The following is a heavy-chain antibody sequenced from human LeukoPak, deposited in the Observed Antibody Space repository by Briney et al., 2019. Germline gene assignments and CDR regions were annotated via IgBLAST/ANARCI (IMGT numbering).Heavy chain of an antibody. Sequence: PGRSLRLSCAASGFTFSSYAMHWVRQAPGKGLEWVAVISYDGSNKYYADSVKGRFTISRDNSKNTLYLQMNSLRAEDTAVYYCARDPYFWSGYYLRGFLDYWGQGTLVTVSS. CDR3: ARDPYFWSGYYLRGFLDY. J-gene: IGHJ4*02. CDR2: ISYDGSNK. D-gene: IGHD3-3*01. CDR1: GFTFSSYA. V-gene: IGHV3-30*11.